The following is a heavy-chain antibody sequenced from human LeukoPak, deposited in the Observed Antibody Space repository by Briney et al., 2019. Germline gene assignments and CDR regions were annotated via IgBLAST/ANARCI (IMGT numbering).Heavy chain of an antibody. Sequence: ASAKVSCKASGYTFRDYYIHWVRQAPGQGLEWMGWINPNDGGTHHAQKFQDRVTMTRDTSITTAYMEVSSLRSDDTAVYYCARDGITVTKNAFDIWGQGTMVTVSS. J-gene: IGHJ3*02. CDR1: GYTFRDYY. CDR2: INPNDGGT. V-gene: IGHV1-2*02. CDR3: ARDGITVTKNAFDI. D-gene: IGHD4-17*01.